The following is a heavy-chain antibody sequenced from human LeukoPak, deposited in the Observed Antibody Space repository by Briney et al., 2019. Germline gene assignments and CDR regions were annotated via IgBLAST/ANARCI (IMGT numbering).Heavy chain of an antibody. J-gene: IGHJ4*02. V-gene: IGHV1-69*05. Sequence: ASVKVSCKASGGTFSSYAISWVRQAPGQGLEWMGGIIPIFGTANYAQKFQGRVTITTDESTSTAYMELSSLRSEDTAVYYCARGRNMNSGPDYWGQGTLVTVSP. CDR1: GGTFSSYA. D-gene: IGHD1-26*01. CDR2: IIPIFGTA. CDR3: ARGRNMNSGPDY.